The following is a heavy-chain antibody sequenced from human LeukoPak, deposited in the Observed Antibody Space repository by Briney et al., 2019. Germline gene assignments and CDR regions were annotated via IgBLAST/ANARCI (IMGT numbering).Heavy chain of an antibody. Sequence: GGSLRLSCAVSGFTVSSNYMSWVRQAPGKGLEWVSVIYSAGNTYYADSVKGRFTISRHNSENTLYLHMNSLRVEDTAVYFCARGGTPGYSSGRIDYWGQGTLVTVSS. J-gene: IGHJ4*02. D-gene: IGHD6-19*01. CDR2: IYSAGNT. V-gene: IGHV3-53*04. CDR3: ARGGTPGYSSGRIDY. CDR1: GFTVSSNY.